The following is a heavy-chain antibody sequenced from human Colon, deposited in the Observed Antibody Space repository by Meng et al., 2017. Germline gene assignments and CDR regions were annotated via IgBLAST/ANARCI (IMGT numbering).Heavy chain of an antibody. CDR3: ARVCNYVRCPDY. V-gene: IGHV4-59*01. Sequence: GSLRLSCSVSGDSLGSYYWTWIRQPPGKGLDWIGNIHTTGSVEYNPSLQSRITMSVDRSKNQISLRLYSVTAADTAIYYCARVCNYVRCPDYWSPGTLVTVSS. D-gene: IGHD2/OR15-2a*01. CDR2: IHTTGSV. J-gene: IGHJ4*02. CDR1: GDSLGSYY.